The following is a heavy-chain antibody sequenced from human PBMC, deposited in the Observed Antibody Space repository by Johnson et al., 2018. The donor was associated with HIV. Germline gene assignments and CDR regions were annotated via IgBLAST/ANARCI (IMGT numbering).Heavy chain of an antibody. V-gene: IGHV3-7*02. CDR2: IKQDGSEK. D-gene: IGHD3-22*01. J-gene: IGHJ3*02. Sequence: VQLVESGGGLVQPGGSLRLSCAASGFTFSSYWMSWVRQAPGKGLEWVANIKQDGSEKYYADSVQGRFTISRDNSKHTLYLQMNSLRAEDTVVYYCAAYYDSSGYPRFGDAFDIWGQGTMVTVSS. CDR1: GFTFSSYW. CDR3: AAYYDSSGYPRFGDAFDI.